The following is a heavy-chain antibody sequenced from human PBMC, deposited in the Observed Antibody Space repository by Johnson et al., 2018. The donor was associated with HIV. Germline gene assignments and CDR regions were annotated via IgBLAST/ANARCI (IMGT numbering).Heavy chain of an antibody. J-gene: IGHJ3*01. V-gene: IGHV3-30*14. D-gene: IGHD4-17*01. CDR3: ARGYGDYSDFFDV. CDR1: GFTFSSYA. CDR2: ISYDGSNK. Sequence: QVQLVESGGGVVQPGRSLRLSCAASGFTFSSYAMHWVRQAPGKGLEWVAVISYDGSNKYYADSVQGRFTISSDNSKNTLDLHRNSLRVEDTAVYYCARGYGDYSDFFDVWGQGTMVTVSS.